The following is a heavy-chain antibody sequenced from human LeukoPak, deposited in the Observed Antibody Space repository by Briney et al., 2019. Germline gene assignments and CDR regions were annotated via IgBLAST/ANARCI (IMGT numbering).Heavy chain of an antibody. CDR3: ARLNSGSYGNYFDY. D-gene: IGHD1-26*01. V-gene: IGHV4-39*01. CDR1: GGSIRSSSHF. J-gene: IGHJ4*02. Sequence: SETLSLTCTVSGGSIRSSSHFWVCVRQPPGKGLEWIGSISYSGTTYYTSSLKSRVTMSVDTSKSQFSLKLTSVTAADTAVYYCARLNSGSYGNYFDYWGQGTLVTVSS. CDR2: ISYSGTT.